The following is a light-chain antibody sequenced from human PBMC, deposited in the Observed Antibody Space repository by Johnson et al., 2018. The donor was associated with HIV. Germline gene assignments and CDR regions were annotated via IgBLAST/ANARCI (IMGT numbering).Light chain of an antibody. CDR3: GTWDSSLSVNYV. CDR1: NSNIGNNY. V-gene: IGLV1-51*01. CDR2: DNN. J-gene: IGLJ1*01. Sequence: QSVLTQPPSVSAAPGQKVTISCSGSNSNIGNNYVSWYQQLPGTAPKLLIYDNNKRPSGIPDRFSGSKSGTSATLGITGLQTGDEADYYCGTWDSSLSVNYVFGTGTKVTVL.